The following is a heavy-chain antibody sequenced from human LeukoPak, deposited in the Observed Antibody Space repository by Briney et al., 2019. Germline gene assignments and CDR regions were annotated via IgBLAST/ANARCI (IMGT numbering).Heavy chain of an antibody. CDR3: ARELGSLYYYYGMDV. CDR2: INPNSGGT. J-gene: IGHJ6*02. V-gene: IGHV1-2*04. Sequence: GASVKVSCKASGYTFTGYYMHWVRQAPGQGLEWMGWINPNSGGTNYAQKFQGWVTMTRDTSISTAYMELSRLRSDDTAVYYCARELGSLYYYYGMDVWGQGTTVTVSS. CDR1: GYTFTGYY.